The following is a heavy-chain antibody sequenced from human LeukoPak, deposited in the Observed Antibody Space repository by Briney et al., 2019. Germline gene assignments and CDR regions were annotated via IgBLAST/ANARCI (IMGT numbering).Heavy chain of an antibody. CDR2: IKQDGSEK. D-gene: IGHD2-15*01. J-gene: IGHJ4*02. CDR3: ARGSGGYCSGGTCYSTFDY. Sequence: GGSLRLSCAASGFTFSSYAMSWVHQAPGKGLEWVANIKQDGSEKYYVDSVKGRFTISRDNAKNSLYLQMNSLRAEDTAVYYCARGSGGYCSGGTCYSTFDYWGQGTLVTVSS. V-gene: IGHV3-7*01. CDR1: GFTFSSYA.